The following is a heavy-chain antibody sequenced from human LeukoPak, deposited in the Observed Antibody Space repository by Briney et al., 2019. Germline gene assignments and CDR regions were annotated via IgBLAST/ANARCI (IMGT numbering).Heavy chain of an antibody. CDR1: GFSFSSHW. Sequence: GGSLRLSCAASGFSFSSHWMHWVRQAPGKGLEWVSRIKTDGSSTDYVDSVKGRFTISRDNAKNTLCLQMNSLRVEDTALYYCARDNSPGWFGPWGQGTLVTVSS. V-gene: IGHV3-74*01. CDR3: ARDNSPGWFGP. CDR2: IKTDGSST. J-gene: IGHJ5*02. D-gene: IGHD4-11*01.